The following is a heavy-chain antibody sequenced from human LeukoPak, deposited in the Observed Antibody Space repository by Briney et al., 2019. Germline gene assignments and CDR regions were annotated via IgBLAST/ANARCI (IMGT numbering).Heavy chain of an antibody. CDR3: ARREEDYDILTGYYPDAFDI. D-gene: IGHD3-9*01. J-gene: IGHJ3*02. CDR2: IYHSGST. Sequence: PSETLSLTCAVSGGSISSSNWWSWVRQPPGKGLERIGEIYHSGSTNYNPSLKSRVTISVDKSKNQFSLKLSSVTAADTAVYYCARREEDYDILTGYYPDAFDIWGQGTMVTVSS. V-gene: IGHV4-4*02. CDR1: GGSISSSNW.